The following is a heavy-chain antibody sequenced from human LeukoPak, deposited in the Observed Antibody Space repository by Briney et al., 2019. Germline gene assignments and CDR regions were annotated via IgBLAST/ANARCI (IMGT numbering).Heavy chain of an antibody. D-gene: IGHD6-19*01. CDR3: ARDSSGWHYYFDY. CDR1: GGTFSSYA. J-gene: IGHJ4*02. Sequence: SVKVSCKASGGTFSSYAISWVRQAPGQGLEWMGRIIPIFGTANYAQKFQGRVTITTDESTSTAYMELSSLRSEDTAVYYCARDSSGWHYYFDYWGQGTLVTVSS. CDR2: IIPIFGTA. V-gene: IGHV1-69*05.